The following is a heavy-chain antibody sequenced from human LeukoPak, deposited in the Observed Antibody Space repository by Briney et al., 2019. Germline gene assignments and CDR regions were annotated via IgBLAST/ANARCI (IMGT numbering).Heavy chain of an antibody. CDR2: IKEDGSER. Sequence: GGSLRLSCAASGFTLSSDWMSWVGQAPGKGGKWVANIKEDGSERDYVDSVKCRFTISRDNANNSLSLQMNRLRAEDTAVYYCAREGGYGYDYWGQGTLVTVSS. J-gene: IGHJ4*02. D-gene: IGHD5-12*01. CDR3: AREGGYGYDY. V-gene: IGHV3-7*01. CDR1: GFTLSSDW.